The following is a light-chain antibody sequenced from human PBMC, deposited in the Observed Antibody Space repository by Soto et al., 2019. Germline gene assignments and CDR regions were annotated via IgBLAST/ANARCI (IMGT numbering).Light chain of an antibody. CDR1: SSDVGGYSY. CDR3: TSYAGGNNV. J-gene: IGLJ1*01. V-gene: IGLV2-8*01. Sequence: QSALTQPPSASGSPGQSVTISCTGTSSDVGGYSYVSWYQQHPGKVPKLMVNEVNKRPSGVPDRFSGSKSGNTASLTVSGLQAEDEADYYCTSYAGGNNVFGTGTKLTVL. CDR2: EVN.